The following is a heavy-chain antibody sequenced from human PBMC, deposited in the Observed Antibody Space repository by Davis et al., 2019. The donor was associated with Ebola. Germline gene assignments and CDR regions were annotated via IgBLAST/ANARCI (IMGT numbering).Heavy chain of an antibody. CDR3: SSTSGWYDY. D-gene: IGHD6-19*01. CDR2: ISGSGGST. Sequence: GESLKISCAASGFTFSSYAMSWVRQAPGKGLEWVSAISGSGGSTYYADSVKGRFTISRDNSKNTAYLQMNSLKTEDTAVYYCSSTSGWYDYWGQGTLVTVSS. J-gene: IGHJ4*02. CDR1: GFTFSSYA. V-gene: IGHV3-23*01.